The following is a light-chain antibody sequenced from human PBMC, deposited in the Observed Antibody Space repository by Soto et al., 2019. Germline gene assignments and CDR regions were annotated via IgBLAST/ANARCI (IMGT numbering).Light chain of an antibody. J-gene: IGKJ1*01. Sequence: ELVMTQSPATLSVSPGERATLSCRASQSFSSNVAWYQQKPGQAPRLLIYGASSRATGIPDRFSGSGSGTDFTLTISRLEPEDFAVYYCQQYGSSLRTFGQGTKVDIK. V-gene: IGKV3-20*01. CDR2: GAS. CDR3: QQYGSSLRT. CDR1: QSFSSN.